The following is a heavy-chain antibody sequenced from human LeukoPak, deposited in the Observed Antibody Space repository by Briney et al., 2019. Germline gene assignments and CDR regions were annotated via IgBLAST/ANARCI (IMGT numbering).Heavy chain of an antibody. CDR2: ISSSRRV. D-gene: IGHD2/OR15-2a*01. CDR1: GASINSYH. CDR3: AALHYFGHGAPRT. Sequence: SETLSLTCSVSGASINSYHWSWIRQSAGKGLEWIGRISSSRRVDYNPSLENRIRMSVYTSRNELLLQLRSVTAADSSVYYCAALHYFGHGAPRTWGQGTLVAVSS. J-gene: IGHJ5*02. V-gene: IGHV4-4*07.